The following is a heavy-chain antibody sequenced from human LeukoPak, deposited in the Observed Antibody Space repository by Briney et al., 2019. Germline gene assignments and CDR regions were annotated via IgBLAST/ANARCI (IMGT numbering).Heavy chain of an antibody. J-gene: IGHJ4*02. D-gene: IGHD3-9*01. CDR1: GGTFSSYA. CDR3: ARDRDILTGYHSREYYFDY. CDR2: IIPIFGTA. V-gene: IGHV1-69*13. Sequence: SVTVSCKASGGTFSSYAISWVRQAPGQGLEWMGGIIPIFGTANYAQKFQGRVTITADESTSTAYMELSSLRSEDTAVYYCARDRDILTGYHSREYYFDYWGQGTLVTVSS.